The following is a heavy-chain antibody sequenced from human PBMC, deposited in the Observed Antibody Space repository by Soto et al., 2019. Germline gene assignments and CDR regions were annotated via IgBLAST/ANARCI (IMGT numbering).Heavy chain of an antibody. J-gene: IGHJ4*02. D-gene: IGHD3-22*01. CDR1: GYTFTSYG. Sequence: QVQLVQSGAEVKKPGASVKVSCKASGYTFTSYGINWVRQAPGRGLEWMGWINPGNGNTKYSQQFQGRVIIDRDTSASTDYMELSSLRSEDTAVYYCARGGYFDSSNYFAYWGLGTLVTVSS. V-gene: IGHV1-3*01. CDR3: ARGGYFDSSNYFAY. CDR2: INPGNGNT.